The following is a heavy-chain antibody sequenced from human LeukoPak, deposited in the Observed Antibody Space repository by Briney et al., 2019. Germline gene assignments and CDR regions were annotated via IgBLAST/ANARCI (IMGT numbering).Heavy chain of an antibody. J-gene: IGHJ4*02. V-gene: IGHV5-51*01. CDR3: ARHAQLAELALSMIY. CDR2: IYPDDSDT. CDR1: GYTFSNHW. Sequence: GESLKISCQGSGYTFSNHWIGWVRQMPGKGLEWMGIIYPDDSDTRYSPSFQGQVTISADKSISTAYLQWSSLKASDTAMYFCARHAQLAELALSMIYWGQGTLVSVSS. D-gene: IGHD3-16*02.